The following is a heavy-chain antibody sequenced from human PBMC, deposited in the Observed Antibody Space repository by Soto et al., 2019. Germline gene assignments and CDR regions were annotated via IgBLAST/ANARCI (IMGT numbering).Heavy chain of an antibody. CDR2: IYYSGST. J-gene: IGHJ4*01. Sequence: PSETLSLTCTVSGGSISSHYWSWIRQPPGKGLEWIGYIYYSGSTNYIPALKSRVTISVDTSKNQFSLKLSSVTAADTAVYYCARWEPIGYYFDYWGHGALVPVSS. D-gene: IGHD3-3*01. V-gene: IGHV4-59*08. CDR3: ARWEPIGYYFDY. CDR1: GGSISSHY.